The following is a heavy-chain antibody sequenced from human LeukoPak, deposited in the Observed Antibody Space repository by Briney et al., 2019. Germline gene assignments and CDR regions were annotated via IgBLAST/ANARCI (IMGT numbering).Heavy chain of an antibody. CDR1: GFTFSSYE. CDR2: ISSSGSTI. J-gene: IGHJ4*02. V-gene: IGHV3-48*03. D-gene: IGHD4-17*01. CDR3: ARERGPDYGDYPHPLDY. Sequence: GGSLRLSCAASGFTFSSYEMNWVRQAPGKGLEWVSYISSSGSTIYYADSVKGRFTISRDNAKNSLYLQMNSLRAEDTAVYYCARERGPDYGDYPHPLDYWGQGTLVTVSS.